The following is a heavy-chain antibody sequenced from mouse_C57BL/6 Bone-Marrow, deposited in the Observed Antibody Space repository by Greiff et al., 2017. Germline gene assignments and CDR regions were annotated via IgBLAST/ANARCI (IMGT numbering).Heavy chain of an antibody. CDR2: IYPGDGDT. CDR3: ASHYDYAFDY. D-gene: IGHD2-4*01. V-gene: IGHV1-82*01. Sequence: QVQLQQSGPELVKPGASVKISCKASGYAFSSSWMNWVKQRPGKGLEWIGRIYPGDGDTNYNGKFKGKATLTADKSSSTAYMQLSSLTSEDSAVYFCASHYDYAFDYRGQGTTLPVSS. CDR1: GYAFSSSW. J-gene: IGHJ2*01.